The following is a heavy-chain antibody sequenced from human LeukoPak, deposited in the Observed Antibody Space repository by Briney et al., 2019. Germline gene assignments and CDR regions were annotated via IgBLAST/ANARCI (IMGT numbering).Heavy chain of an antibody. Sequence: GGSLRLSCAASGFSFSNYDMHWVRQAPGKGLEWVAVIWYDGSNKYYADSVKGRFTISRDNSKNTLYLQMNSLRVEDTAVYYCARGDPTVTTKQNFDYWGQGTLVTVSS. J-gene: IGHJ4*02. CDR2: IWYDGSNK. D-gene: IGHD4-17*01. V-gene: IGHV3-33*01. CDR1: GFSFSNYD. CDR3: ARGDPTVTTKQNFDY.